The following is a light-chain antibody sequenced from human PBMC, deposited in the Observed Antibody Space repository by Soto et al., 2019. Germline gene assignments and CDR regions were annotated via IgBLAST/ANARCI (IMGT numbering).Light chain of an antibody. J-gene: IGKJ1*01. V-gene: IGKV3-15*01. CDR3: QQYNNWPRT. Sequence: EIVMTQSPATLSVSPGERATLSCRASQSLTSNLAWYQQKPGQPPRLLIYGASSRATGIPARFSGSWSGTEFTRTISSLQAEDFAVYCCQQYNNWPRTFGQGTKVDIK. CDR1: QSLTSN. CDR2: GAS.